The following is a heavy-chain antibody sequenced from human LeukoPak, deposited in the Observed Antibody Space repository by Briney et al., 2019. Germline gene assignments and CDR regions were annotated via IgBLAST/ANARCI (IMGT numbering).Heavy chain of an antibody. CDR1: GGSFSGYY. CDR3: ARRMGRRFGERYYYYHYMDV. V-gene: IGHV4-34*01. J-gene: IGHJ6*03. D-gene: IGHD3-10*01. Sequence: SETLSLACAVYGGSFSGYYWSWIRQPPGKGLEWIGEINHSGSINYNSSLKSRVTISVDTSKNQFSLKLSSVTAADTAVYYCARRMGRRFGERYYYYHYMDVWGKGTTVTISS. CDR2: INHSGSI.